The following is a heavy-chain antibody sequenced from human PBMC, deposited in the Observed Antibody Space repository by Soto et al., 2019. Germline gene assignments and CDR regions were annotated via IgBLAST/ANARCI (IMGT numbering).Heavy chain of an antibody. V-gene: IGHV1-69*12. J-gene: IGHJ3*02. CDR2: IIPIFGTA. CDR1: GGTFSSYA. Sequence: QVQLVQSGAEVKKPGSSVKVSCKASGGTFSSYAISWVRQAPGQGLEWMGGIIPIFGTANYAQKFQGRVTITADESRSTAFMELSSLRSEDTAVYYCAGVVVVAAVDYDAFDIWGQGTMVTVSS. CDR3: AGVVVVAAVDYDAFDI. D-gene: IGHD2-15*01.